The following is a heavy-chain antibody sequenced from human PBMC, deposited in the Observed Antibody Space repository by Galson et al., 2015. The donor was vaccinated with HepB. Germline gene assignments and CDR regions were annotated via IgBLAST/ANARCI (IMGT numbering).Heavy chain of an antibody. V-gene: IGHV3-48*02. D-gene: IGHD5-18*01. Sequence: SLRLSCAASGFTFSSSIMNWVRQAPGKGLEWVSYISISSSTIYYADSVKGRFTIPRDNAKNSLYLQMNSLRDDDTAVYYCATVRGYGYGYDYWGQGTLVTVSS. CDR2: ISISSSTI. CDR1: GFTFSSSI. CDR3: ATVRGYGYGYDY. J-gene: IGHJ4*02.